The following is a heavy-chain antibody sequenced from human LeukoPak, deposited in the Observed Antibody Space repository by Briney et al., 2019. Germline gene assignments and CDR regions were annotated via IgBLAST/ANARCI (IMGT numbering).Heavy chain of an antibody. V-gene: IGHV4-59*08. J-gene: IGHJ4*02. Sequence: SETLSLTCTVSGGSISSYYWSWIRQPPGKGLEWIGYIYYSGSTNYNPSLKSRVTISVDTSKNQFSLKLSSVTAADTAVYHCARRSSGYYSTLFDYWGQGTLVTVSS. CDR2: IYYSGST. CDR3: ARRSSGYYSTLFDY. D-gene: IGHD3-22*01. CDR1: GGSISSYY.